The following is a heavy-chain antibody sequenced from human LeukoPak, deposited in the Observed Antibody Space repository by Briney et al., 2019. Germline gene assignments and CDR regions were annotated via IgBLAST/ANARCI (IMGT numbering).Heavy chain of an antibody. V-gene: IGHV3-53*01. CDR1: GFTFSDYA. J-gene: IGHJ4*02. CDR3: ASAEHRIAAAAALFDY. CDR2: IYSGGST. Sequence: GGSLRLSCTASGFTFSDYAMSWVRQAPGKGLEWVSVIYSGGSTYYSDSVKGRFTISRDNSKNTLYLQMNSLRAEDTAVYYCASAEHRIAAAAALFDYWGQGTLVTVSS. D-gene: IGHD6-13*01.